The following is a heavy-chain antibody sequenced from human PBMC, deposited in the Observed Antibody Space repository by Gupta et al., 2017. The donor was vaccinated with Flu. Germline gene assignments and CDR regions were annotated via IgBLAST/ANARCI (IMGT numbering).Heavy chain of an antibody. V-gene: IGHV3-7*01. J-gene: IGHJ4*02. CDR2: IATDGSVK. CDR1: GFKFSSYG. Sequence: VQLLDSVGGLVQPGGSLRLFFAFSGFKFSSYGMDWVRQAPGKGLEWVANIATDGSVKNYAASVKGRFTISRDNAEDSLYLQMHSLXAXDTALYXCARNRGWQQFDYWGQGALVTVSS. CDR3: ARNRGWQQFDY. D-gene: IGHD7-27*01.